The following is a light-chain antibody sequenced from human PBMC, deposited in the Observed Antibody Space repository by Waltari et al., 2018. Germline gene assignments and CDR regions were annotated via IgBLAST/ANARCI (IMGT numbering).Light chain of an antibody. CDR1: QRVSNY. Sequence: EIVLTQSPATLSLSPGERATLSCRASQRVSNYLAWYQQKPGQAPRLLIYDASNRATGIPARFSVSGSGTDFTLTISSLEPEDFAVYYCQQRSKWPPYTFGQGTKLEIK. CDR2: DAS. V-gene: IGKV3-11*01. CDR3: QQRSKWPPYT. J-gene: IGKJ2*01.